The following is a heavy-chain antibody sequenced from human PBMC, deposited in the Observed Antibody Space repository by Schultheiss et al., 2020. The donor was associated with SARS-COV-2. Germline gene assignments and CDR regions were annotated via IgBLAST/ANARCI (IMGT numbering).Heavy chain of an antibody. CDR3: ARDQSRGYNYGFYYYGMDV. Sequence: SETLSLTCAVSGGSISRSNWWSWVRQPPGKGLEWIGEIYHSGSTNYNSSLKSRVTISVDKSKNQFSLKLSSVTAADTAVYYCARDQSRGYNYGFYYYGMDVWGQGTTVTVSS. CDR2: IYHSGST. V-gene: IGHV4-4*02. J-gene: IGHJ6*02. D-gene: IGHD5-18*01. CDR1: GGSISRSNW.